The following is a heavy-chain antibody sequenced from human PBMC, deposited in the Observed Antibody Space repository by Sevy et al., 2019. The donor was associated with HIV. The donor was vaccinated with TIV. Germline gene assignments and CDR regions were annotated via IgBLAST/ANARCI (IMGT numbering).Heavy chain of an antibody. D-gene: IGHD3-3*01. J-gene: IGHJ4*02. CDR3: ASNLIGDFWSGYYDY. Sequence: GGSLRLSCAASGFTFSSYWMSWVRQAPGKGLEWVANIKQDGSEKYYVDSVKGRFTISRDNAKNSLYLQMNSLRAEDTAVYYCASNLIGDFWSGYYDYWGRGTLVTVSS. V-gene: IGHV3-7*03. CDR1: GFTFSSYW. CDR2: IKQDGSEK.